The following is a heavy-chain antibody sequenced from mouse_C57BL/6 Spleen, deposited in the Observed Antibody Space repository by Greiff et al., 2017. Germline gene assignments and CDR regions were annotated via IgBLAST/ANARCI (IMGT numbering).Heavy chain of an antibody. J-gene: IGHJ1*03. D-gene: IGHD1-1*01. CDR2: IWWDDGK. CDR1: GFSLSTFGMG. Sequence: QVTLQVSGPGILQPSQTLSLTCSFSGFSLSTFGMGVGWIRPPSGKGLEWLAHIWWDDGKYYNPALKSRLTISKDTSKNQVFLKVANVATADTATYYCAGSITTVVPHWYFDGWGTGTTVTVSS. CDR3: AGSITTVVPHWYFDG. V-gene: IGHV8-8*01.